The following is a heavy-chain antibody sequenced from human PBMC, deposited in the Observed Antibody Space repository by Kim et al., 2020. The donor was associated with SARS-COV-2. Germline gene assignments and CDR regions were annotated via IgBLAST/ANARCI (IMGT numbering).Heavy chain of an antibody. CDR3: ARIPVLRYFDWLLWGY. D-gene: IGHD3-9*01. J-gene: IGHJ4*03. Sequence: SETLSLTCTVSGGSISSSSYYWGWIRQPPGKGLEWIGSIYYSGSTYYNPSLKSRVTISVDTSKNQFSLKLSSVTAADTAVYYCARIPVLRYFDWLLWGY. V-gene: IGHV4-39*01. CDR2: IYYSGST. CDR1: GGSISSSSYY.